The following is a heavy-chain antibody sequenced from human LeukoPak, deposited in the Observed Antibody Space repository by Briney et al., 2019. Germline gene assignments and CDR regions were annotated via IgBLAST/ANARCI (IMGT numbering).Heavy chain of an antibody. CDR3: ARDITMVRGVIGYGHEYNWFDP. Sequence: GASVKVSCKASGYTFTGYYMHWVRQAPGQGLEWMGWINPNSGGTNYAQKFQGRVTMTRDTSISTAYMELSRLRSDDTAVYYCARDITMVRGVIGYGHEYNWFDPWGQGTLVTVSS. CDR1: GYTFTGYY. CDR2: INPNSGGT. D-gene: IGHD3-10*01. J-gene: IGHJ5*02. V-gene: IGHV1-2*02.